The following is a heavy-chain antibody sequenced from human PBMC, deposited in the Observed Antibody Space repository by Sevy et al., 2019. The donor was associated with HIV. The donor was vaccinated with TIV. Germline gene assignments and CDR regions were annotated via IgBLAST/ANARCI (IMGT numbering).Heavy chain of an antibody. V-gene: IGHV3-11*06. J-gene: IGHJ4*02. CDR1: GFTFSDYY. Sequence: GGSLRLSCAASGFTFSDYYMSWIRQAPGKGLEWISFISSGTTYTKYADSVRGRFTISRDNSKNSLFLQMNSLRGDDTAIYYCARDRRNYGDQYFDYWGQGTLVTVSS. CDR3: ARDRRNYGDQYFDY. CDR2: ISSGTTYT. D-gene: IGHD4-17*01.